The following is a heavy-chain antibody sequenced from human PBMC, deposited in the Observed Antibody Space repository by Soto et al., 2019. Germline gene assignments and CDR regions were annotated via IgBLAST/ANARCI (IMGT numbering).Heavy chain of an antibody. D-gene: IGHD3-3*01. V-gene: IGHV1-8*01. CDR1: GYTFTSYD. Sequence: QVQLVQSGAEVKKPGASVKVSCKASGYTFTSYDINWVRQATGQGLEWMGWMNPNSGNTGYAQKFQGRVTMTXKXSXSXXYKEMSSLRSEDTAVYYCAGPARNYDFWSGYSFDIWGQGTMVTVSS. J-gene: IGHJ3*02. CDR2: MNPNSGNT. CDR3: AGPARNYDFWSGYSFDI.